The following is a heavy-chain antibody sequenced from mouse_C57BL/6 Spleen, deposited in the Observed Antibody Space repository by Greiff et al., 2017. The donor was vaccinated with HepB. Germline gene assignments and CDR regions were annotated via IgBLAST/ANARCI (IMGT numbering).Heavy chain of an antibody. V-gene: IGHV1-69*01. CDR2: IDPSDSYT. D-gene: IGHD1-1*01. Sequence: VQLQQSGAELVMPGASVKLSCKASGYTFTSYWMHWVKQRPGQGLEWIGEIDPSDSYTNYNQKFKGKSTLTVDKSSSTAYMQLSSLTSEDSAVYYAVRPRAPRSSYLYAMDYWGQGTSVTVSS. J-gene: IGHJ4*01. CDR1: GYTFTSYW. CDR3: VRPRAPRSSYLYAMDY.